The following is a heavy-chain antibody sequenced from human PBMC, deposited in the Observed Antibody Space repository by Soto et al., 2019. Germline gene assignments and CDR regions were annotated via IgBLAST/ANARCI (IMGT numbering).Heavy chain of an antibody. D-gene: IGHD3-22*01. Sequence: GGSLRLSCAASGFTFSNAWMSWVRQAPGKGLEWVGRIKSKTDGGTTDYAAPVKGRFTISRDDSKNTLYLQTNSLKTEDTAVYYCTTDLSSGYYYRGYWGQGTLVTVSS. CDR2: IKSKTDGGTT. CDR1: GFTFSNAW. V-gene: IGHV3-15*01. J-gene: IGHJ4*02. CDR3: TTDLSSGYYYRGY.